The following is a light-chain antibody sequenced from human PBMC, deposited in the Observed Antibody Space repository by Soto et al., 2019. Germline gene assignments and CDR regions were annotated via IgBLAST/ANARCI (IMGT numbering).Light chain of an antibody. CDR3: QQRSNWLTWT. CDR1: QSVSSY. Sequence: EIVLTQSPATLSLSPGERATLSCRASQSVSSYLAWYPQKPGQAPRLLIYDASNRATGIPSRFSGSGSGTDFTLTISSLEPEDFAVYYCQQRSNWLTWTFGQGTKVEIK. J-gene: IGKJ1*01. CDR2: DAS. V-gene: IGKV3-11*01.